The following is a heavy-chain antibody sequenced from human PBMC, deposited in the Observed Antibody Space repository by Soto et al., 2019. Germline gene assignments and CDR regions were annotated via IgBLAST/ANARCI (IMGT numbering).Heavy chain of an antibody. CDR1: GGSSSSSTDS. CDR2: MHYSGAT. CDR3: ARQGSNSSRRLSWFDP. Sequence: PSETQSLTCTASGGSSSSSTDSWGWIRQPPGKGLEWIGSMHYSGATYYNPSLKSRVSISVDTSKSQFSLKLTFVTAADTAVYFCARQGSNSSRRLSWFDPWGQGTLVTVSS. V-gene: IGHV4-39*01. D-gene: IGHD3-16*01. J-gene: IGHJ5*02.